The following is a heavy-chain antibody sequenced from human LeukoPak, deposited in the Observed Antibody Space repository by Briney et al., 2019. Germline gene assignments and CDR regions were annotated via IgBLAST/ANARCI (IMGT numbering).Heavy chain of an antibody. CDR3: GRHYYDGSGYFDY. V-gene: IGHV1-18*01. Sequence: ASVKVSCKPSGYTFTNYGLSWLRQTPGQGLEWMGYMSAYNGNTNYATKFQSRVTMATDKSTSTAYLALSSLRSDETAVYYCGRHYYDGSGYFDYWGQGSLVTVSS. CDR1: GYTFTNYG. D-gene: IGHD3-22*01. J-gene: IGHJ4*02. CDR2: MSAYNGNT.